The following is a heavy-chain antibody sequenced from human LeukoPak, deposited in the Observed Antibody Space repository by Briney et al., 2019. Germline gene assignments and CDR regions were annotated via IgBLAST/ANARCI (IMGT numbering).Heavy chain of an antibody. CDR3: ARAYSSSWYDWFDP. CDR2: IYYSGTT. D-gene: IGHD6-13*01. Sequence: PSETLSLTCTVSGGSISSSSYYWGWIRQPPGKGLEWIGNIYYSGTTNYYPSLKSRVTISLDTSKNQFSLQLSSVTAADTAVYYCARAYSSSWYDWFDPWGQGTLVTLSS. CDR1: GGSISSSSYY. V-gene: IGHV4-61*05. J-gene: IGHJ5*02.